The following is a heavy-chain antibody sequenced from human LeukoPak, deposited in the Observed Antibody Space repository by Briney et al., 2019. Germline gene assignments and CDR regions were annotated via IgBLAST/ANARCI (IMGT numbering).Heavy chain of an antibody. D-gene: IGHD2-15*01. J-gene: IGHJ6*02. CDR3: ARGPNRWWVVSRNWGMDV. Sequence: SGGPLTLSCAPSGHSLGDKSMHWVRHAPGRGLEWVSLISWDESTTYYSDSVKGRFTVSRDSSKNSLQLQMNSLRTEDTALYYCARGPNRWWVVSRNWGMDVWGQGTTVTVSS. V-gene: IGHV3-43*01. CDR2: ISWDESTT. CDR1: GHSLGDKS.